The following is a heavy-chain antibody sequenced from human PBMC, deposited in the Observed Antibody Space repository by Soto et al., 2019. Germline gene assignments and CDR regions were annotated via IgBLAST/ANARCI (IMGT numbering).Heavy chain of an antibody. D-gene: IGHD4-17*01. CDR3: AHPRGYGVFDAYDI. CDR2: ISGTGDYT. V-gene: IGHV3-23*01. Sequence: LRLSCAASGFTFITYAMSWVHQAPGKGLEWVSAISGTGDYTYNADSVKGRFTISRDNPMNALYLQMNRLRIEDTAVYYCAHPRGYGVFDAYDIWGQGTMVTVSS. CDR1: GFTFITYA. J-gene: IGHJ3*02.